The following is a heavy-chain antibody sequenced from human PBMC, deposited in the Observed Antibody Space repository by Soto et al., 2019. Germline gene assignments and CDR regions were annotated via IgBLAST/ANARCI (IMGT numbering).Heavy chain of an antibody. CDR3: AKDQGSSWYEIDY. Sequence: EVQLLESGGGLVQPGGSLRLSCAASGFTFSNYAVTWVRQAPGKGLEWVSTISGSGGSTYYADSVKGRFTISRDNSKTTLYLQMNGLRAEDTAVYYCAKDQGSSWYEIDYWGQGTLVTVSS. J-gene: IGHJ4*02. CDR1: GFTFSNYA. CDR2: ISGSGGST. V-gene: IGHV3-23*01. D-gene: IGHD6-13*01.